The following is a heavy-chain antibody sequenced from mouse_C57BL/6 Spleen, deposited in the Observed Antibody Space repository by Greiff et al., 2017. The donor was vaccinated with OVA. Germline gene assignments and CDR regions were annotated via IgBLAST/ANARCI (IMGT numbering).Heavy chain of an antibody. D-gene: IGHD2-1*01. CDR3: ARPLYYGNPYAMDY. V-gene: IGHV5-9*04. Sequence: DVKLVESGGGLVKPGGSLKLSCAASGFTFSSYTMSWVRQTPEKRLEWVATISGGGGNTYYPDSVQGRFTISRDNAKNTLYLQMSSLRSEDTAVYYCARPLYYGNPYAMDYWGQGTSVTVSS. J-gene: IGHJ4*01. CDR1: GFTFSSYT. CDR2: ISGGGGNT.